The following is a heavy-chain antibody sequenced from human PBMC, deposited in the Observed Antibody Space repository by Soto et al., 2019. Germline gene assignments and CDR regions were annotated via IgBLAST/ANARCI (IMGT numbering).Heavy chain of an antibody. V-gene: IGHV3-48*02. CDR1: GFTFSSYS. CDR2: ISSSSSTI. J-gene: IGHJ6*02. D-gene: IGHD4-17*01. Sequence: GGSLRLSCAASGFTFSSYSMNWVRQAPGKGLEWVSYISSSSSTIYYADSVKGRFTISRDNAKNSLYLQMNSLRDEDTAVYYCARDREGDYGDNGMDVWGQVTTVTVSS. CDR3: ARDREGDYGDNGMDV.